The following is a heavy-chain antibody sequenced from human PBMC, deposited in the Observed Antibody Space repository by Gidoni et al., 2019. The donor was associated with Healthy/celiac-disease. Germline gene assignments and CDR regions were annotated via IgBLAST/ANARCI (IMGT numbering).Heavy chain of an antibody. CDR1: GGPISSYY. D-gene: IGHD3-22*01. V-gene: IGHV4-59*01. CDR3: ASDRGYYYDS. J-gene: IGHJ4*02. Sequence: QVQLQESGPGLVKPSEHLSLTCTVSGGPISSYYWSWIRQPPGQGLECIGYIYYSGSTNYNPSLKSRVTISVDTSKPQFSLMLSSVTAADTAVYYCASDRGYYYDSWGQGTLVTVSS. CDR2: IYYSGST.